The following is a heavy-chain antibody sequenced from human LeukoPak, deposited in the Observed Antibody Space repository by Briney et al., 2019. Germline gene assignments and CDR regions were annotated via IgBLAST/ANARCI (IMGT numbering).Heavy chain of an antibody. CDR2: ISWNSGSI. CDR3: AKDISDYGDYGAFDI. V-gene: IGHV3-9*01. J-gene: IGHJ3*02. D-gene: IGHD4-17*01. Sequence: PGRSLRLSCAASGFTFDDYAMHWVRQAPGKGLEWVSGISWNSGSIGYADSVKGRFTISRDNAKNSLYLQMNSLRAEDTALYYCAKDISDYGDYGAFDIWGQGTMVTVSS. CDR1: GFTFDDYA.